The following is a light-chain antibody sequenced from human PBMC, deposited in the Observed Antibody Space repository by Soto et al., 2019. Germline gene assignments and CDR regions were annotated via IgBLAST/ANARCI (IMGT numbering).Light chain of an antibody. V-gene: IGKV1-5*01. CDR3: QQYNSYSLT. CDR2: DAS. CDR1: QSSSSW. Sequence: DLQMTQSPSTLSASLGDSATIXXRASQSSSSWLSWYQQKPGTAPKVXRDDASSLERVGPSRFSGSGSGTEFTLTSSSLQPDDFATYSCQQYNSYSLTFGQGTKVDI. J-gene: IGKJ1*01.